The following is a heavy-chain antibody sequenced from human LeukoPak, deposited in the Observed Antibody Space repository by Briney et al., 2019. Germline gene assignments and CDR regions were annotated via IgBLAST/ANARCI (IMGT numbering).Heavy chain of an antibody. CDR3: ARDPYSSSWSYGMDV. D-gene: IGHD6-13*01. CDR1: GFTFSRYW. J-gene: IGHJ6*02. V-gene: IGHV3-74*01. Sequence: PGGSLRLSCVVSGFTFSRYWMHWVRQVPGKGLVWVSRINGDGNTTSYADSVKGRFTISRDNAQTSLYLQMSSLRAEDTAVYYCARDPYSSSWSYGMDVWGQGTTVTVSS. CDR2: INGDGNTT.